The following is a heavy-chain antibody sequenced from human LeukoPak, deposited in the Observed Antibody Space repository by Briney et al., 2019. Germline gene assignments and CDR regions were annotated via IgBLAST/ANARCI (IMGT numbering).Heavy chain of an antibody. CDR2: IYYSGST. D-gene: IGHD4-17*01. J-gene: IGHJ4*02. CDR3: ARDGLWGYGEYIH. Sequence: PSETLSLTCTVSGGSISSGGYYWSWIRQHPGKGLEWIGYIYYSGSTYYNPSLKSQVTISLDTSKNQFSLKLSSVTAADTAVYYCARDGLWGYGEYIHWGQGTLVTVSS. V-gene: IGHV4-31*01. CDR1: GGSISSGGYY.